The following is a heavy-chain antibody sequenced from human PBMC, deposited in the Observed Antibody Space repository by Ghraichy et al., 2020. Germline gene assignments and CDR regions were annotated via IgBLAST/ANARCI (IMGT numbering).Heavy chain of an antibody. J-gene: IGHJ4*02. D-gene: IGHD2-8*01. CDR1: GFTFSIYA. CDR3: VKAFSDIVVMVYATTFDH. CDR2: VSRSGSNT. Sequence: GGSLRLSCAASGFTFSIYAMTWVRQAPGKGLEWVSTVSRSGSNTYYADSVKGRFTIFRDNTKNTLYLQMSSLRAYDTARYYCVKAFSDIVVMVYATTFDHWGQGALVTVSS. V-gene: IGHV3-23*01.